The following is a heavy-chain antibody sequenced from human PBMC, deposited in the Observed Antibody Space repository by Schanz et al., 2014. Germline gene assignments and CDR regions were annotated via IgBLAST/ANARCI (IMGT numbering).Heavy chain of an antibody. CDR2: ISGGGGTT. Sequence: EVQLVESGGGLVQPGGSLRLSCAASGFTFSSYAMCWVRQAPGKGLEWVSAISGGGGTTYYTDSVKGRFTIARDNSKNTLYLQMNSLRAEDTAVYYCARKVVATIGGYYDNWGQGTLVIVSS. V-gene: IGHV3-23*04. J-gene: IGHJ4*02. D-gene: IGHD5-12*01. CDR3: ARKVVATIGGYYDN. CDR1: GFTFSSYA.